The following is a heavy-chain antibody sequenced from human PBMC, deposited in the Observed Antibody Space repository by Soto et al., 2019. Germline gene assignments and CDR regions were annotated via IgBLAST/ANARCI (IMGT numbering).Heavy chain of an antibody. CDR2: MNPNSGNT. J-gene: IGHJ6*03. D-gene: IGHD6-6*01. Sequence: ASVKVSCKASGYTFTSYDINWVRQATGQGPEWMGWMNPNSGNTGYAQKFQGRVTMTRNTSISTAYMELSSLRSEDTAVYYCAILDSIAARRHYYYYYMDVWGKGTTVTVSS. CDR1: GYTFTSYD. CDR3: AILDSIAARRHYYYYYMDV. V-gene: IGHV1-8*01.